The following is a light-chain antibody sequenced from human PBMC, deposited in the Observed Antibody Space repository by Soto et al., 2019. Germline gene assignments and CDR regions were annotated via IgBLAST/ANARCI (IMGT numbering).Light chain of an antibody. J-gene: IGLJ3*02. Sequence: QSVLTQPPSVSEAPRQRVTISCSGSSSNIGNNAVNWYQQLPGKAPKLLIFYDDLLPSGVSGRFSDSKSRTSAYLAISGLQSEDEADYYCAAWDDSLYGWVFGEGTKLTVL. CDR2: YDD. CDR3: AAWDDSLYGWV. V-gene: IGLV1-36*01. CDR1: SSNIGNNA.